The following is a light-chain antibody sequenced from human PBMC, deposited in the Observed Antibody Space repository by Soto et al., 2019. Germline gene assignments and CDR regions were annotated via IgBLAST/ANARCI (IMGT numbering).Light chain of an antibody. CDR3: MQATHWPIT. CDR2: KVS. J-gene: IGKJ5*01. V-gene: IGKV2-30*01. CDR1: QSLVYSDGIAY. Sequence: DVVMTQSPLSLPVTLGQPASISCSSNQSLVYSDGIAYFSWFQQRPGRSPRRLIYKVSNRDSGVPARFSGSGSGTDFALKISRLEADDVGVYYCMQATHWPITFGQGTRLEIK.